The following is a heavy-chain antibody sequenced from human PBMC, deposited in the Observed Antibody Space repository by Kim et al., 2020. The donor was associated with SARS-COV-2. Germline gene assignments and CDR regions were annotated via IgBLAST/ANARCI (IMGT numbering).Heavy chain of an antibody. D-gene: IGHD2-15*01. V-gene: IGHV1-18*01. CDR3: ARGEEYCSGGSCDGAFDY. CDR2: ISAYNGNT. Sequence: ASVKVSCKASGYTFTSYGISWVRQAPGQGLEWMGWISAYNGNTNYAQKPQGRVTMTTDTSTSTAYMELRSLRSDDTAVYYCARGEEYCSGGSCDGAFDYWGQGTLVTVSS. CDR1: GYTFTSYG. J-gene: IGHJ4*02.